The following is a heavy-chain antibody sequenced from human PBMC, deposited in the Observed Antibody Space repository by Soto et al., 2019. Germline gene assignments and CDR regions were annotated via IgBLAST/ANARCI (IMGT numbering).Heavy chain of an antibody. CDR2: ISYDGSNK. V-gene: IGHV3-30-3*01. CDR3: ARADDYGDYVGLYGMDV. CDR1: GXTLSSYS. D-gene: IGHD4-17*01. J-gene: IGHJ6*02. Sequence: GSLRLSCAASGXTLSSYSMHWVRQAPGKGLEWVAVISYDGSNKYYAESVKGRFTISRDNSKNTMYLQMNSLRAEDTAVYYCARADDYGDYVGLYGMDVWGQGTTGTVS.